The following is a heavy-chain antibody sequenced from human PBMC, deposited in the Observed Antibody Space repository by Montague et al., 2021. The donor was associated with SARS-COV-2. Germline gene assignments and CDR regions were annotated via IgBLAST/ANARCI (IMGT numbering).Heavy chain of an antibody. D-gene: IGHD3-3*01. Sequence: TLSLTCTVSGGSISSGGYYWSWIRQHPGKGLEWIRYIYYSGSTYYNPSLKSRVTISVDTSKNQFSLKLSSVTAADTVVYYCARAVSITIFGVVGWFDPWGQGTPVTVSS. J-gene: IGHJ5*02. CDR2: IYYSGST. CDR3: ARAVSITIFGVVGWFDP. V-gene: IGHV4-31*03. CDR1: GGSISSGGYY.